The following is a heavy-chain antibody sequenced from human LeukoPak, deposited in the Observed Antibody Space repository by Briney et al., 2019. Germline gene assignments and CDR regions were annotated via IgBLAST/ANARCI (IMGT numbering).Heavy chain of an antibody. D-gene: IGHD4-17*01. CDR3: ARVSPYGDFDC. CDR1: GYTFTAYY. J-gene: IGHJ4*02. Sequence: ASVKVSCKASGYTFTAYYIHWVRQAPGQGLEWLGWVNPNTGGTNFAPKFQGRVTMTRDTSIRMTYMELTSLKSDDTAVYYCARVSPYGDFDCWGQGTLVTVSP. V-gene: IGHV1-2*02. CDR2: VNPNTGGT.